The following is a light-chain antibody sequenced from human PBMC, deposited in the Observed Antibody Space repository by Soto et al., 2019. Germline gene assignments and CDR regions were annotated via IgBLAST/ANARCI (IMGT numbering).Light chain of an antibody. CDR3: RQGTHSIT. J-gene: IGKJ3*01. V-gene: IGKV2-30*02. CDR1: PGLVHSDGNTY. CDR2: RVY. Sequence: DVVLTQSPLSLPVTIGQPASISCRASPGLVHSDGNTYLNWFHQRPVQTPRRLLYRVYNRDSGVPDRLRGSGSGTDFTLKITRVEAEDVGVYYCRQGTHSITFGPGTQVDI.